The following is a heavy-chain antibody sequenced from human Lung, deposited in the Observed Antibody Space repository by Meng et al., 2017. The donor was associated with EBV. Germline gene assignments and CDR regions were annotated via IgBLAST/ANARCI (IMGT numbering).Heavy chain of an antibody. CDR1: GGPISSSNW. CDR2: IYHSGST. D-gene: IGHD6-13*01. Sequence: QVALQEPGPGLVKLSGTCSLTCAVSGGPISSSNWWSWVRQPPGKGLEWIGEIYHSGSTNYNPSLKSRVTISVDKSKNQFSLKLSSVTAADTAVYYCARARSIAAAVIDYWGQGTLVTVSS. CDR3: ARARSIAAAVIDY. J-gene: IGHJ4*02. V-gene: IGHV4-4*02.